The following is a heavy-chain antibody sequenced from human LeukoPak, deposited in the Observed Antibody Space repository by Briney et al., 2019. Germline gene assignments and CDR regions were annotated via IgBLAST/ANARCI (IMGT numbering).Heavy chain of an antibody. CDR1: GVSFSGYY. CDR3: ARGVSARRYYYGSGSSPPYFDY. J-gene: IGHJ4*02. V-gene: IGHV4-34*01. Sequence: SETLSLTCAVYGVSFSGYYWSWIRQPPGKGLEWIGEINHSGSTNYNPSLKSRVTISVDTSKNQFSLKLSSVTAADTAVYYCARGVSARRYYYGSGSSPPYFDYWGQGTLVTVSS. D-gene: IGHD3-10*01. CDR2: INHSGST.